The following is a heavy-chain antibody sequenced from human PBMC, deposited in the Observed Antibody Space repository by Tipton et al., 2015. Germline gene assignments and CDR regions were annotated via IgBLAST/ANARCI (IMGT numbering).Heavy chain of an antibody. J-gene: IGHJ4*02. V-gene: IGHV3-7*01. CDR1: GFTFSDYW. CDR2: IKPDGSEK. Sequence: QLVQSGGGLVQPGGSLRLSCAASGFTFSDYWMSWVRQAPGKGLEWVANIKPDGSEKSYLDSVKDRFTISRDNARNSLYLQVNSLTAEDTAVYFCAREAYGSFDSWGQGTLVTVSS. CDR3: AREAYGSFDS. D-gene: IGHD4-17*01.